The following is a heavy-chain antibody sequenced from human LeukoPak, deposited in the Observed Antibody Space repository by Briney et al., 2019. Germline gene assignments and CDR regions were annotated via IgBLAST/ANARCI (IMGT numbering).Heavy chain of an antibody. J-gene: IGHJ4*02. CDR1: GGSISSYY. D-gene: IGHD6-19*01. CDR2: IYYSGTT. V-gene: IGHV4-59*12. Sequence: SETLSLTCTVSGGSISSYYWSWIRQPPGKGLEWIGYIYYSGTTNYNPSLKSRVTISVDTSKNQFSLKLSSVTAADTAVYYCAGEVAGLYYFDYWGQGTLVTVSS. CDR3: AGEVAGLYYFDY.